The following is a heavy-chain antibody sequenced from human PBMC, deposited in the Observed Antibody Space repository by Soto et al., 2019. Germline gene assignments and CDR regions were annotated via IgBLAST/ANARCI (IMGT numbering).Heavy chain of an antibody. CDR1: GFMFSNRW. Sequence: EVQLVESGGGLVQPGGSLRLSCAASGFMFSNRWMHWVRQAPGKGLVWVSYINSDGSTTTYADSVKGRFTISRDNTKNTVYLQMTSLRGENTAVYYCARDSSYGMVVWGQGTTVTVSS. J-gene: IGHJ6*02. V-gene: IGHV3-74*01. CDR2: INSDGSTT. CDR3: ARDSSYGMVV.